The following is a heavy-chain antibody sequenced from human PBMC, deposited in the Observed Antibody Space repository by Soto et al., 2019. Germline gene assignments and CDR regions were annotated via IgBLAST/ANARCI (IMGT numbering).Heavy chain of an antibody. CDR3: AKDTARYSSGWYYFDY. CDR2: ISGCGGST. Sequence: WGALRLSCAASGFTFCSYSLSRVRPAPGGGLEWVSAISGCGGSTYYADSVKGRFTISRDNSKNTLYLQMNSLRAEDTAVYYCAKDTARYSSGWYYFDYWGQGTLVTVSS. CDR1: GFTFCSYS. J-gene: IGHJ4*02. D-gene: IGHD6-19*01. V-gene: IGHV3-23*01.